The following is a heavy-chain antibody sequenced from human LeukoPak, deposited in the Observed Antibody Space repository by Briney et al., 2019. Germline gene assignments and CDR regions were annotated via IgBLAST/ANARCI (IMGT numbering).Heavy chain of an antibody. CDR3: ARSISGWFLP. D-gene: IGHD6-19*01. J-gene: IGHJ5*02. Sequence: ASVKVSCKASGYTFTNYYVHWVRQAPGQGLEWMGIINPGGGGTTYAQKFQGRVTMTRDTSTSTVYMDLISLRSEDTAVYYCARSISGWFLPWGQGTLVTVSS. V-gene: IGHV1-46*01. CDR2: INPGGGGT. CDR1: GYTFTNYY.